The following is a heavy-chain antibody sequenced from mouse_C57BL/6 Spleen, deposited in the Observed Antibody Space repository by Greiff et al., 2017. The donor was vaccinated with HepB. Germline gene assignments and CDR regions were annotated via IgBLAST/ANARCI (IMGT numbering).Heavy chain of an antibody. V-gene: IGHV7-3*01. D-gene: IGHD1-1*01. Sequence: DVQLVESGGGLVQPGGSLSLSCAASGFTFTDYYMSWVRQPPGKALEWLGFIRNKANGYTTEYSASVKGRFTISRDNSQSILYLQMNALRAEDSATYYCARYKIYYGSSFPHWYFDVWGTGTTVTVSS. CDR3: ARYKIYYGSSFPHWYFDV. CDR2: IRNKANGYTT. J-gene: IGHJ1*03. CDR1: GFTFTDYY.